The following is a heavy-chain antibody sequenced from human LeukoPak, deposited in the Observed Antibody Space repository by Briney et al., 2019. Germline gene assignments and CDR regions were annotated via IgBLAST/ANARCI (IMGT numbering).Heavy chain of an antibody. J-gene: IGHJ5*02. CDR2: PYSGGST. CDR3: ARSSGWYSSGWFDP. CDR1: GFTVSSNY. V-gene: IGHV3-53*01. Sequence: GGSLRLSCAASGFTVSSNYMSWVRQAPGKGLEWVSVPYSGGSTYYADSVKGRFTISRDNSKNTLYLQMNSLRAEDTAVYYCARSSGWYSSGWFDPWGQGTLVTVSS. D-gene: IGHD6-19*01.